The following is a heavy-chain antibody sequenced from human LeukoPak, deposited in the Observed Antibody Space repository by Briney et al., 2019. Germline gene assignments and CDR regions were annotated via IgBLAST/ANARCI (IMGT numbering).Heavy chain of an antibody. Sequence: PGGSLRLSCAASGFTFSIYAMSWVRQAPGKGLEWVSAISGSGGTAYYADSVKGRFTISRDNSKNTLYLQMNSLRAEDTAVYYCAKNYYGSGDPGYWGQGTLVTVSS. CDR1: GFTFSIYA. V-gene: IGHV3-23*01. D-gene: IGHD3-10*01. J-gene: IGHJ4*02. CDR3: AKNYYGSGDPGY. CDR2: ISGSGGTA.